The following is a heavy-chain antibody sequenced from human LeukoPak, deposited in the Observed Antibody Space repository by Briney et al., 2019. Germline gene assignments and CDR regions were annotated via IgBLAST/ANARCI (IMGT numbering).Heavy chain of an antibody. D-gene: IGHD2-15*01. V-gene: IGHV3-33*08. CDR1: GFTFRNAW. CDR2: IWYDGSNK. Sequence: GGSLRLSCAASGFTFRNAWMSWVRQAPGKGLEWVAVIWYDGSNKYYADSVKGRFTISRDNSKNTLYLQMNSLRAEDTAVYYCARGAVPDSATSELQIDYWGQGTLVTVSS. CDR3: ARGAVPDSATSELQIDY. J-gene: IGHJ4*02.